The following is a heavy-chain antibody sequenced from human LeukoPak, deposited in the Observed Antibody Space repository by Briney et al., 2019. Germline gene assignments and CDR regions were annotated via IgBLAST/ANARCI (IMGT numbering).Heavy chain of an antibody. D-gene: IGHD5-18*01. Sequence: PSETLSLTCAVYGVSFSGYYWSWLRQPPGKGLEWIGEINHSGSTNYNPSLKSRVTISVDTSKNQFSLKLSSVTAADTAVYYCARVDTAMVNDAFDIWGQGTMVTVSS. CDR2: INHSGST. J-gene: IGHJ3*02. CDR1: GVSFSGYY. CDR3: ARVDTAMVNDAFDI. V-gene: IGHV4-34*01.